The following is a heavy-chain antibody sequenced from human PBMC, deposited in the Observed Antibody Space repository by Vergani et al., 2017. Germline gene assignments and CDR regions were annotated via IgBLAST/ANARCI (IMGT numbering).Heavy chain of an antibody. CDR2: MYHSGST. D-gene: IGHD3-10*01. CDR1: GGSMSGYY. CDR3: GRVADFYGLESHLLYL. J-gene: IGHJ5*02. V-gene: IGHV4-59*01. Sequence: QVQLQESGPGLVKSSETLSLTCSVSGGSMSGYYWSWIRQPPGKELEWIGYMYHSGSTNYNPSLETRVTISGDTSKNQFSLKLNSVTAADTAVYYCGRVADFYGLESHLLYLWGQGILVTGSS.